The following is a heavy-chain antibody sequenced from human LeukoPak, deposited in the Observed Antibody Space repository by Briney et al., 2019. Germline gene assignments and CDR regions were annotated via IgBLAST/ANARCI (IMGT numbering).Heavy chain of an antibody. D-gene: IGHD3-10*01. J-gene: IGHJ4*02. CDR2: IIPIFGTA. V-gene: IGHV1-69*06. CDR1: GGTVRSYA. CDR3: ARHADYYGSGSYDY. Sequence: SVKVSCKASGGTVRSYAISCGRQAPGQGLEWMGGIIPIFGTANYAQKFQGRVTITADKSTSTAYMELSSLRSEDTAVYYCARHADYYGSGSYDYWGQGTLVTVSS.